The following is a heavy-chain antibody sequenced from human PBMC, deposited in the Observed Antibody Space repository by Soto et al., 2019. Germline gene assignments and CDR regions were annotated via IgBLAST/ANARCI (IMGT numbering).Heavy chain of an antibody. Sequence: EVQLVESGGGLVKPGGALRLSCAASGFTFSSYSMNWVRQAPGKGLEWVSSITGSSSYIYYADSVKGRFTISRDNAKNSLYLQINSLRAEDTAVYYCARDVYYYDSSAYWAYWGQGTLVTVPS. CDR1: GFTFSSYS. D-gene: IGHD3-22*01. J-gene: IGHJ4*02. CDR3: ARDVYYYDSSAYWAY. V-gene: IGHV3-21*02. CDR2: ITGSSSYI.